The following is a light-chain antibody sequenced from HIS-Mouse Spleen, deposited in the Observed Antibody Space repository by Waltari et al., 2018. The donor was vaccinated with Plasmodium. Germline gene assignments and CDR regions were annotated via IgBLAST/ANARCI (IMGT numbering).Light chain of an antibody. J-gene: IGLJ3*02. CDR3: YSTDSSGNHRV. CDR1: ALPKNY. V-gene: IGLV3-10*01. Sequence: SYELTQPPSVSVSPGQTARITCSGDALPKNYASLYQQKSGQAPVLGIYEDSKRPPGIPERFSGSSSGTMATLTISGAQVEDEADYYCYSTDSSGNHRVFGGGTKLTVL. CDR2: EDS.